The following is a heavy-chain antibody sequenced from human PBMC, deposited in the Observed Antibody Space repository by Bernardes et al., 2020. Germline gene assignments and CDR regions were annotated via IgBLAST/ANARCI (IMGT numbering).Heavy chain of an antibody. D-gene: IGHD3-9*01. Sequence: GSLKLSCAASGFTVSSNYMSWVRQAPGKGLEWVSVIYSGGSTYYADSVKGRFTISRDNSKNTLYLQMNSLRAEDTAVYYCARGGSRLAINYWGQGTLVTVSS. V-gene: IGHV3-53*01. J-gene: IGHJ4*02. CDR3: ARGGSRLAINY. CDR2: IYSGGST. CDR1: GFTVSSNY.